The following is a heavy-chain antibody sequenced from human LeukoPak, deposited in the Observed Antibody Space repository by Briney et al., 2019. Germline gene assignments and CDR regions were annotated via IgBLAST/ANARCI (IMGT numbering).Heavy chain of an antibody. Sequence: DSVKGRFTISRDNSKNTVYLQLNSLRAEDTAVYYCARSALDNTRFYYVPFDYWGLGALVTVSS. V-gene: IGHV3-30*01. D-gene: IGHD3-22*01. CDR3: ARSALDNTRFYYVPFDY. J-gene: IGHJ4*02.